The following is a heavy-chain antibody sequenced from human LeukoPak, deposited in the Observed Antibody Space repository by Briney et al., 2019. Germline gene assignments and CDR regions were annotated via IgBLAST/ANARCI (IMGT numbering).Heavy chain of an antibody. D-gene: IGHD3-16*01. Sequence: PSETLSLTCAVYGGSFSGYYWSWIRQPPGKGLEWIGEINHSGSTNYNPSLKSRVTISVDTSKNQFSLKLSSVTAADTAVYYCVRGRRARKGGFDYWGQGTLVTVSS. CDR1: GGSFSGYY. J-gene: IGHJ4*02. CDR3: VRGRRARKGGFDY. V-gene: IGHV4-34*01. CDR2: INHSGST.